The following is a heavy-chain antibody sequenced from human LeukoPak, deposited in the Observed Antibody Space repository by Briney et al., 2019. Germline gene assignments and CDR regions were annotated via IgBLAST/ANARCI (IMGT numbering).Heavy chain of an antibody. D-gene: IGHD3-3*01. J-gene: IGHJ6*03. CDR1: GGSFSGYY. CDR3: ARGSRYDFWSGYYGDYYYYYYMDV. CDR2: INHSGST. V-gene: IGHV4-34*01. Sequence: PSETLSLTCAVYGGSFSGYYWSWIRQPPGQGLEWIGEINHSGSTTYNPSLKSRVTISVDTSKNQFSLKLSSVTAADTAVYYCARGSRYDFWSGYYGDYYYYYYMDVWGKGTTVTVSS.